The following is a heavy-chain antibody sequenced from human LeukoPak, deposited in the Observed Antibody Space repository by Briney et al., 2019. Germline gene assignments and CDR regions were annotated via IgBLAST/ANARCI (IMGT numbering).Heavy chain of an antibody. J-gene: IGHJ3*02. V-gene: IGHV3-23*01. CDR2: ISGSGGST. CDR3: AEGGDYYDSSGPFDI. Sequence: GGSLRLSCAASGFTFSSYAMSWVRQAPGKGREWVSAISGSGGSTYYADSVKGRFTISRDNSKSTLYLQMNSLRAEDTAVYYCAEGGDYYDSSGPFDIWGQGTMVTVSS. CDR1: GFTFSSYA. D-gene: IGHD3-22*01.